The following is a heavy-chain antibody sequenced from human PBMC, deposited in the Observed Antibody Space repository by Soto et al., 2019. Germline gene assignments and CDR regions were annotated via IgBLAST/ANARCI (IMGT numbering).Heavy chain of an antibody. CDR3: AKDHYYGSGSYQSTYYFDY. Sequence: GGSLRLSCAASGFTFDDYAMHWVRQAPGKGLEWVSGISWNSGSIGYADSVKGRFTISRDNAKNSLYLQMNSLRAEDTALYYCAKDHYYGSGSYQSTYYFDYWGQGTLVTVSS. D-gene: IGHD3-10*01. J-gene: IGHJ4*02. CDR2: ISWNSGSI. V-gene: IGHV3-9*01. CDR1: GFTFDDYA.